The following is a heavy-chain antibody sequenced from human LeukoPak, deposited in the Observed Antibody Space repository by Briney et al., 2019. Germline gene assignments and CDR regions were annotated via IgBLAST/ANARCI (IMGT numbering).Heavy chain of an antibody. Sequence: SETLSLTCIVSGGSISSSSYYWGWIRQPPGKGLEWIGSIYYSGSTYYNPSLKSRVTISVDTSKNQFSLKLSSVTAADTAVYYCASAKNTAMVTLFDYWGQGTLVTVSS. CDR3: ASAKNTAMVTLFDY. CDR1: GGSISSSSYY. J-gene: IGHJ4*02. V-gene: IGHV4-39*07. D-gene: IGHD5-18*01. CDR2: IYYSGST.